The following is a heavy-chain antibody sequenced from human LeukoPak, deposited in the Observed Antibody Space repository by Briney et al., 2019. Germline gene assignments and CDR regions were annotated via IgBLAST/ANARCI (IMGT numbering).Heavy chain of an antibody. CDR3: AKGGTTFDS. D-gene: IGHD4-11*01. V-gene: IGHV3-7*01. Sequence: GGSLRLSCAASGFSFSNYWMSWVRQAPGKGLEWVANIKYDGGEKYHVDSVKGRFTISRDNARNSLYLQMNSLRAEDTAMYYCAKGGTTFDSWGQGTLVTVSS. J-gene: IGHJ4*02. CDR1: GFSFSNYW. CDR2: IKYDGGEK.